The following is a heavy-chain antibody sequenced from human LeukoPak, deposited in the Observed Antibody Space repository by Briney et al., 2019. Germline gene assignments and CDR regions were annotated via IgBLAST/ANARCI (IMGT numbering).Heavy chain of an antibody. Sequence: SETLSLTCTVSGGSISSYYWSWIRQPPGKGLEWIGYIYYSGSTNYNPSLKSRVTISVDTSKNQFSLKLSSVTAADTAVYYCARVGVGVVVPAANYYGMGVWGQGTTATVSS. D-gene: IGHD2-2*01. J-gene: IGHJ6*02. CDR2: IYYSGST. CDR3: ARVGVGVVVPAANYYGMGV. V-gene: IGHV4-59*01. CDR1: GGSISSYY.